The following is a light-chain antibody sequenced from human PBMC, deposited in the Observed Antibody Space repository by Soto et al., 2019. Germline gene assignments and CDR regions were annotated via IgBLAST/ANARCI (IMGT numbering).Light chain of an antibody. CDR1: QGISSY. J-gene: IGKJ1*01. CDR2: AAS. V-gene: IGKV1-8*01. CDR3: QQYDHYPWT. Sequence: AIRMTQSPSSLSASTGDRVTITCRASQGISSYLAWYQQKPGKAPKLLIYAASSLRSGVPSRFSGSGSGTVFTLTISNLQPEDFATYYCQQYDHYPWTFGQGTKVDIK.